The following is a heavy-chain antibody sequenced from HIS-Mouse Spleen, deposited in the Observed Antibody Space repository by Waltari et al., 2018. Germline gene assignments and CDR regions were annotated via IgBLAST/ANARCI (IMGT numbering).Heavy chain of an antibody. J-gene: IGHJ4*02. D-gene: IGHD3-22*01. Sequence: QVQLVQSGAEVKKPGASVKVSCKASGYTFTSYDLNWVPPATGQGLEWMGWMNPNSGNTGYAQKFQGRVTMTRNTSISTAYMELSSLRSEDTAVYYCARVPYYYDSSGYYLFDYWGQGTLVTVSS. CDR3: ARVPYYYDSSGYYLFDY. V-gene: IGHV1-8*01. CDR1: GYTFTSYD. CDR2: MNPNSGNT.